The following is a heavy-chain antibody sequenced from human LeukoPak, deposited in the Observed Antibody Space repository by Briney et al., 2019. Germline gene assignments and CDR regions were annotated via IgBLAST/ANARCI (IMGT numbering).Heavy chain of an antibody. V-gene: IGHV3-23*01. CDR2: ISASGGST. CDR1: GFTFSSSA. D-gene: IGHD5-18*01. CDR3: AKGVLTWIQDYFDY. Sequence: GGSLRLSCAASGFTFSSSAMSWVRQVPGKGLEWVSGISASGGSTYYADSVRGRFTISRDNSKNTLYVQMNSLRDEDTAVYYCAKGVLTWIQDYFDYWGQGTLVTVSS. J-gene: IGHJ4*02.